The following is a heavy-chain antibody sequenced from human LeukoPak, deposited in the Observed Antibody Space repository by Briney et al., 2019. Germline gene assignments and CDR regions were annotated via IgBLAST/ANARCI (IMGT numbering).Heavy chain of an antibody. V-gene: IGHV3-48*03. CDR2: ISSSGSTI. CDR1: GFTFSSYE. Sequence: PGGSLRLSCAASGFTFSSYEMNWVRQAPGKGLEWVSYISSSGSTINYADSVKGRFTISRDNAKNSLYLQMNSLRAGDTAVYYCARFESRGEVGLDVWGKGTTVTVSS. J-gene: IGHJ6*04. D-gene: IGHD3-3*01. CDR3: ARFESRGEVGLDV.